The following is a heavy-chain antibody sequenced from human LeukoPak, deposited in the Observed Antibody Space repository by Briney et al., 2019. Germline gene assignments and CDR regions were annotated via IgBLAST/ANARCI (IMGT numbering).Heavy chain of an antibody. CDR2: INHSGST. D-gene: IGHD2-15*01. Sequence: SETLSLTCAVYGGSFSGYYWSWIRQPPGKGLEWIGEINHSGSTNYNPSLKSRVTISVDTSKNQFSLKLSSVTAADTAVYYCARSGGTSARVNAFDIWGQGTMVTVSS. J-gene: IGHJ3*02. V-gene: IGHV4-34*01. CDR1: GGSFSGYY. CDR3: ARSGGTSARVNAFDI.